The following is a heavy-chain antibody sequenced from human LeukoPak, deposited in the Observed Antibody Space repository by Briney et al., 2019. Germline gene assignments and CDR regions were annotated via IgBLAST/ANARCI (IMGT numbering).Heavy chain of an antibody. CDR2: INAGNGNT. CDR1: GYTFTSYA. CDR3: ATTSGWYYFDY. J-gene: IGHJ4*02. Sequence: ASVKVSCKASGYTFTSYAMHWVRQAPGQRLEWMGWINAGNGNTKYSQKFQGRVTMTEDTSTDTAYMELSSLRSEDTAVYYCATTSGWYYFDYWGQGTLVTVSS. V-gene: IGHV1-3*01. D-gene: IGHD6-19*01.